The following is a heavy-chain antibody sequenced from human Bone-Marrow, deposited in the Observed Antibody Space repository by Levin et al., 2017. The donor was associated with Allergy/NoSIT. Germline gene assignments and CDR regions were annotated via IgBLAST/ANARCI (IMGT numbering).Heavy chain of an antibody. D-gene: IGHD3-16*01. CDR1: GGSISSGGYS. V-gene: IGHV4-30-2*01. CDR2: IYHSGDT. CDR3: AGGGPLYYYYSMDV. Sequence: LRLSCAVSGGSISSGGYSWSWIRQPPGKGLEWIGFIYHSGDTSYNPSLKSRVTISIDRFKKQFSLKLTSVTAADTAIYYCAGGGPLYYYYSMDVWGQGTTVTVSS. J-gene: IGHJ6*02.